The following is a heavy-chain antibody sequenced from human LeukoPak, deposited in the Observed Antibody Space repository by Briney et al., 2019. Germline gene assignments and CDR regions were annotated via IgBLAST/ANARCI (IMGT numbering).Heavy chain of an antibody. CDR3: ARDSASGSRTPGLY. CDR2: ISYDGSNK. Sequence: GGSLRLSCAASGFTFSSYGMHWVRQAPSKGLEWVAVISYDGSNKYYADSVKGRFTISRDNSKNTLYLQMHSLRAEDTAVYHCARDSASGSRTPGLYWGQGTQVTVSS. D-gene: IGHD3-10*01. CDR1: GFTFSSYG. J-gene: IGHJ4*02. V-gene: IGHV3-30*03.